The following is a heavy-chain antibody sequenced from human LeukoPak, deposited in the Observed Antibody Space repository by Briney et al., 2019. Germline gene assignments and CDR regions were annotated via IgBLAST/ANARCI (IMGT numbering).Heavy chain of an antibody. D-gene: IGHD6-6*01. CDR3: ARDSAVDSSSSTHAGLDY. CDR1: GFTFSSYA. J-gene: IGHJ4*02. V-gene: IGHV3-30-3*01. Sequence: GGSLRLSCAASGFTFSSYAMHWVRQAPGKGLEWVAVISYDGSNKYYADSVKGRFTISRDNSKNTLYLQMNSLRADDTAVYYCARDSAVDSSSSTHAGLDYWGQGTLVSVSS. CDR2: ISYDGSNK.